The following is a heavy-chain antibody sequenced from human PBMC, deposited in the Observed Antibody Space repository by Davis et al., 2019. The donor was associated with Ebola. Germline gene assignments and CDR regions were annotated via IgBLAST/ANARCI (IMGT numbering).Heavy chain of an antibody. Sequence: ASVKVSCKASGGTFSSYAINWVRQAPGQGLEWMGIINPSGGSTSYAQKFQGRVTMTRDTSTSTVYMELSSLRSEDTAVYYCARDQATVTTSYFDYWGQGTLVTVSS. D-gene: IGHD4-11*01. CDR1: GGTFSSYA. V-gene: IGHV1-46*01. CDR3: ARDQATVTTSYFDY. CDR2: INPSGGST. J-gene: IGHJ4*02.